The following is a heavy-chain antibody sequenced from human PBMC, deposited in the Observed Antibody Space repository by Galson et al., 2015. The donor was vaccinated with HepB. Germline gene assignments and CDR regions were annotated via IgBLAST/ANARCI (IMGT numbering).Heavy chain of an antibody. D-gene: IGHD3-22*01. CDR3: ARDRFYYDPFHGLGY. CDR2: ISYDGSNK. J-gene: IGHJ4*02. Sequence: SCKASGGTFSSYAMHWVRQAPGKGLEWVAVISYDGSNKYYADSVKGRFTISRDNSKNTLYLQMNSLRAEDTAVYYCARDRFYYDPFHGLGYWGQGTLVTVSS. CDR1: GGTFSSYA. V-gene: IGHV3-30*04.